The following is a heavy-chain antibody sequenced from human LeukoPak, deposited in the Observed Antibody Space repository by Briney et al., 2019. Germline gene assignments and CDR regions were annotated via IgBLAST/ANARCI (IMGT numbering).Heavy chain of an antibody. D-gene: IGHD6-13*01. CDR1: GYSISSGYY. J-gene: IGHJ5*02. CDR3: ARAYSSSWYFNWFDP. Sequence: SETRSLTCTVSGYSISSGYYWGWIRQPPGKGLEWIGNIYPSGTTYYNPSLKTRVTISVDTSKNQFSLKLSSVTAADTAVYFCARAYSSSWYFNWFDPWGQGTLVTVSS. CDR2: IYPSGTT. V-gene: IGHV4-38-2*02.